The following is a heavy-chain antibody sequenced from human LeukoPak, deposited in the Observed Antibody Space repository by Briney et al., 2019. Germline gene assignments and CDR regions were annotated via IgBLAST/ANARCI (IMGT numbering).Heavy chain of an antibody. CDR3: ARNWGLDY. CDR1: GFTFYIHA. J-gene: IGHJ4*02. V-gene: IGHV3-23*01. CDR2: ISPNGDTT. Sequence: PGGSLRLSCAASGFTFYIHAMTWARQAPGRGLEWVSVISPNGDTTFYADSVKGRFTISRDNSKNMVFLQMDSLGAEDMAVYYCARNWGLDYWGQGTLVTVSS. D-gene: IGHD7-27*01.